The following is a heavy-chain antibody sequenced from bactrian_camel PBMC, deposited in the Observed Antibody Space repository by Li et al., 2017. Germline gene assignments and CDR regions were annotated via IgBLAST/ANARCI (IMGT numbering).Heavy chain of an antibody. D-gene: IGHD6*01. CDR3: AADPCDGGNWSGSFGY. CDR2: AYTGGRTL. CDR1: GYTASLNY. V-gene: IGHV3S54*01. J-gene: IGHJ6*01. Sequence: HVQLVESGGGSVQGGGSLRLSCAASGYTASLNYMGWFRQAPGKEREAVATAYTGGRTLLHADSVKGRFTISEDNAVNTLYLQMNSLKPEDTAMYYCAADPCDGGNWSGSFGYWGQGTQVTVS.